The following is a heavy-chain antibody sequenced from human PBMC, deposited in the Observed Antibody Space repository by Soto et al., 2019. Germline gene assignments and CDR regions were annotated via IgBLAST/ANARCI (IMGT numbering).Heavy chain of an antibody. CDR2: INPATGAA. CDR1: GYPVAAYY. V-gene: IGHV1-2*02. Sequence: QLHLVQSGAVVKKPGASVTVSCSASGYPVAAYYMHWVRQAPGRGLEWMGGINPATGAAKYTQTFQGRVTMPRDTSTSTVFMELSGLTSGDTAVFSCARGGGVGVAGSAAFDMWGQGTLVTVSS. J-gene: IGHJ3*02. D-gene: IGHD3-3*01. CDR3: ARGGGVGVAGSAAFDM.